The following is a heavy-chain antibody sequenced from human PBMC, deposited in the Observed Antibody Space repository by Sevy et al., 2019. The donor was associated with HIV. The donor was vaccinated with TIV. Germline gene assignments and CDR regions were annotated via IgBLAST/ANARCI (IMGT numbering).Heavy chain of an antibody. CDR1: GGSFSGYY. CDR2: INHSGST. CDR3: ARGTYYYGSGSYYKSHGPFDY. D-gene: IGHD3-10*01. Sequence: SETPSLTCAVYGGSFSGYYWSWIRQPPGKGLEWIGEINHSGSTNYNPSLKSRVTISVDTSKNQFSLKLSSVTAADTAVYYCARGTYYYGSGSYYKSHGPFDYWGQGTLVTVSS. J-gene: IGHJ4*02. V-gene: IGHV4-34*01.